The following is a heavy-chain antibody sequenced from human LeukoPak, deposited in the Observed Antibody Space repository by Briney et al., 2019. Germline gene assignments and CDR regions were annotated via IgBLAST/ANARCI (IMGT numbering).Heavy chain of an antibody. CDR2: IYYSGST. CDR1: GGSISSYY. CDR3: ARIKIVVVIARWMAFDI. V-gene: IGHV4-59*01. Sequence: SETLSLTCTVSGGSISSYYWSWIRQPPGKGLEWIGYIYYSGSTNYNPSLKSRVTISVDTSKNQFSLKLSSVTAADTAVYYCARIKIVVVIARWMAFDIWGQGTMVTVSS. D-gene: IGHD2-21*01. J-gene: IGHJ3*02.